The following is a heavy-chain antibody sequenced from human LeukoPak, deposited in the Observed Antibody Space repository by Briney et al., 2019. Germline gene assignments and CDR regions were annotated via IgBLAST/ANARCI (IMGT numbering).Heavy chain of an antibody. J-gene: IGHJ4*02. D-gene: IGHD3-16*01. Sequence: SVKVSCKASGGTFSSYAISWVRQAPGQGLEWMGGIIPIFGTANYARKFQGRVTITADESTSTAYMELSSLRSEDTAVYYCARDPWGGLAPYDYWGQGTLVTVSS. CDR1: GGTFSSYA. CDR2: IIPIFGTA. CDR3: ARDPWGGLAPYDY. V-gene: IGHV1-69*13.